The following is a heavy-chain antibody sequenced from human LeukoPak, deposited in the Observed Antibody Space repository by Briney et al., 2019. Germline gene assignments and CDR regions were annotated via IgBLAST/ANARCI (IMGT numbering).Heavy chain of an antibody. V-gene: IGHV1-18*01. Sequence: ASVKVSCKASGYRFNIYGINWVRQAPGQGLEWMGWISANSANTNYAQNFQGRVTMTRDTSTSTAYMELRSLRSGDTAVYYCARDFVRGSERVMGVDYWGQGTLVTVSS. J-gene: IGHJ4*02. CDR2: ISANSANT. CDR1: GYRFNIYG. D-gene: IGHD3-16*01. CDR3: ARDFVRGSERVMGVDY.